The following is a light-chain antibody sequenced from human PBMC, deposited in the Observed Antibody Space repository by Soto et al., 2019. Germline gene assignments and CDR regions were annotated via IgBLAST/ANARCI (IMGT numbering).Light chain of an antibody. J-gene: IGLJ2*01. V-gene: IGLV2-14*01. CDR1: NRGVGGYNY. Sequence: QSALAQPASVSGSPGQSITISCAGTNRGVGGYNYVSWYQQYPGKAPKLIIYEVTYRPSGVSNRFSGSKSGNTASLTISGLQAEDEADYYCSSYSSSSALDVIFGGGTKVTVL. CDR2: EVT. CDR3: SSYSSSSALDVI.